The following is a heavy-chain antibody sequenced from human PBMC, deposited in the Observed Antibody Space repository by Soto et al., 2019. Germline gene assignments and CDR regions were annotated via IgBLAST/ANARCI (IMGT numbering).Heavy chain of an antibody. CDR1: GYTFTSYA. CDR3: ARGRVKTARTDGYNSNYYHGMDV. D-gene: IGHD5-12*01. Sequence: ASGKVSCKASGYTFTSYAMHWVRQAPGQRLEWMGWINAGNGNTKYSQKFQGRVTITRDTSASTAHMELSSLRSEDTAVYYCARGRVKTARTDGYNSNYYHGMDVWGQGTTVPFSS. V-gene: IGHV1-3*01. CDR2: INAGNGNT. J-gene: IGHJ6*02.